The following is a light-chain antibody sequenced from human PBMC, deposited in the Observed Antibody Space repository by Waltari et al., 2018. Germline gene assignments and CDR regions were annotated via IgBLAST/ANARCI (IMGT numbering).Light chain of an antibody. J-gene: IGLJ2*01. CDR3: TSYAGRNDLV. CDR2: DVT. Sequence: QSALTQPPSASGSPGQSVTISCTGTSSDVGGYNYVSWYQQHPGKAPKLMIYDVTKRPAGVPDRFSVSKSGNTASLTVSGLQAEDEADYYCTSYAGRNDLVFGGGTKLTVL. V-gene: IGLV2-8*01. CDR1: SSDVGGYNY.